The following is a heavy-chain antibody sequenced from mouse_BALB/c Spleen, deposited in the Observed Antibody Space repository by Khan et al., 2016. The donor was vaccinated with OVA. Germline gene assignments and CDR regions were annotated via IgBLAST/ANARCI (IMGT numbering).Heavy chain of an antibody. CDR2: INPHIGET. V-gene: IGHV1-20*02. Sequence: EVQLQQSGPELVKPGASVKISCKASGYSFTGYFMNWVMQSHGKSLEWIGRINPHIGETLYNQKFKDNATLTVDESSSTAHMELRRLASEDSAVYYCTRIYRSDFDYWGQGTTLTVSS. D-gene: IGHD1-1*01. CDR1: GYSFTGYF. J-gene: IGHJ2*01. CDR3: TRIYRSDFDY.